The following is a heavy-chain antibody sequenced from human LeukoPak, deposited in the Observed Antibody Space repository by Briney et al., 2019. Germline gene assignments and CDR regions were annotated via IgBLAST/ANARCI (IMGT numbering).Heavy chain of an antibody. CDR3: ARDNSVEDTAWWFDP. CDR1: GYTFTS. V-gene: IGHV1-46*01. Sequence: ASVTVSCKASGYTFTSLHWVRQAPGQGLEWMGIINPSGGSTSYAQKFQGRVTMTRDMSTSTDYMELSSLRSEDTAVYYCARDNSVEDTAWWFDPWGQGTLVTVSS. J-gene: IGHJ5*02. CDR2: INPSGGST. D-gene: IGHD4-23*01.